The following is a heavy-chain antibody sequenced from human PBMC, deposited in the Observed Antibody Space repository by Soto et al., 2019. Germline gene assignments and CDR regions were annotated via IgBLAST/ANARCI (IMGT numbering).Heavy chain of an antibody. CDR1: GGTFSSYT. D-gene: IGHD3-10*01. Sequence: SVKVSCKASGGTFSSYTISWVRQAPGQGLEWMGRIIPILGIANYAQKFQGRVTITADKSTSTAYMELSSLRSEDTAVYYCARDEVEYYYGSGSYLVYWGQGTLVTVSS. V-gene: IGHV1-69*04. CDR2: IIPILGIA. J-gene: IGHJ4*02. CDR3: ARDEVEYYYGSGSYLVY.